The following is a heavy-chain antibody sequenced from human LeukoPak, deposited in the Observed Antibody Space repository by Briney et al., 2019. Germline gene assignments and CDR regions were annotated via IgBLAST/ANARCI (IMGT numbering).Heavy chain of an antibody. D-gene: IGHD2-15*01. CDR3: ARTTEGYCRGRSCYSYYYYMDV. V-gene: IGHV4-59*01. CDR2: IFYSGST. Sequence: SRTLSLTCTVSVGALSSYYTSWIRQPPGKGLEWGGDIFYSGSTNYNANLKSPVTISVDASKNQYSLKMSSVTAADTAVYYCARTTEGYCRGRSCYSYYYYMDVWGKGTTVTVSS. CDR1: VGALSSYY. J-gene: IGHJ6*03.